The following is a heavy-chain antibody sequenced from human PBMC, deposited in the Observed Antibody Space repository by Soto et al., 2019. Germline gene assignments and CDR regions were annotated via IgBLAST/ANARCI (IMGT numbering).Heavy chain of an antibody. CDR2: IYYSGST. CDR3: ARSLTVTMYYFDY. Sequence: SETLSLTCTVSGGSISSYYWSWIRQPPGKGLEWIGYIYYSGSTNYNPSLKSRVTISVDTSKNQFSLKLSSVTAADTAVYYCARSLTVTMYYFDYWGQGTLVTV. CDR1: GGSISSYY. D-gene: IGHD4-17*01. J-gene: IGHJ4*02. V-gene: IGHV4-59*01.